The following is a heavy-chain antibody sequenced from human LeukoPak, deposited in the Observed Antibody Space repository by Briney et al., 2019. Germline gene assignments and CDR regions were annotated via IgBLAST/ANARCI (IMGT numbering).Heavy chain of an antibody. CDR2: ISGGGSTL. V-gene: IGHV3-11*04. CDR3: ARPQRGGYRHYYYYMDV. J-gene: IGHJ6*03. D-gene: IGHD3-22*01. CDR1: GFTFSDYY. Sequence: PGGSLRLSCEASGFTFSDYYMTWIRQTPGEGLEWVSFISGGGSTLFYADSVKGRFTVSRDNARNSLYLQMNSLRVEDTAVYYCARPQRGGYRHYYYYMDVWGKGTTVTISS.